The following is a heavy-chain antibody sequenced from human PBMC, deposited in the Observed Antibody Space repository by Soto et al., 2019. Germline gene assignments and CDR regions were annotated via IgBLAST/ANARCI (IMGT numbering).Heavy chain of an antibody. D-gene: IGHD4-17*01. V-gene: IGHV1-69*06. CDR3: ARDPTNDYGDDTFDY. CDR1: GDAFQSYA. CDR2: IIPSYDRT. Sequence: QVLLLQSGSEVKKPGSSVKVSCKASGDAFQSYAIHWVRQAPGQGLEYMGRIIPSYDRTKYAQKFQGRLTVTADMYTGTVSIEVSSLRSEDTAVYYWARDPTNDYGDDTFDYWGQGTKVIVSS. J-gene: IGHJ4*02.